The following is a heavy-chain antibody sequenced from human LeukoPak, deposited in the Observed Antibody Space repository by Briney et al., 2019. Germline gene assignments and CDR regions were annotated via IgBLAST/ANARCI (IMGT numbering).Heavy chain of an antibody. D-gene: IGHD3-16*01. CDR2: IDTSGNT. Sequence: PSETLSLTCTVSGGSISSYYWSWIRQPAGKGLEWIGCIDTSGNTNYNPSLKSRVTISVDTSKNQFSLKLSSVTAADTAVYYCARAHYLGYFDYWGQGTLVTVSS. CDR1: GGSISSYY. V-gene: IGHV4-4*07. J-gene: IGHJ4*02. CDR3: ARAHYLGYFDY.